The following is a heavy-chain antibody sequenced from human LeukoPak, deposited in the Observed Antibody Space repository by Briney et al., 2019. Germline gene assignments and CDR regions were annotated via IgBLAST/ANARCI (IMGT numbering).Heavy chain of an antibody. D-gene: IGHD3-10*01. Sequence: SETLSLTCTVSGGSISSYYWSWIRQPPGKGLKWIGYIYYSGSTNYNPSLKSRVTISIDTSKNQFSLKLSSVTAADTAVYYCARVEEGYGSGRRENYYYYYMDVWGKGTTVTISS. CDR2: IYYSGST. J-gene: IGHJ6*03. CDR1: GGSISSYY. CDR3: ARVEEGYGSGRRENYYYYYMDV. V-gene: IGHV4-59*01.